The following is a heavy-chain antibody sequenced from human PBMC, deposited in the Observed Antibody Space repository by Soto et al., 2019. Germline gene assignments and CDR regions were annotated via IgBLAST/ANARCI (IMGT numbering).Heavy chain of an antibody. CDR1: GGTFSSYA. CDR2: IIPIFGTA. CDR3: AREGSWRVLRFLGALHAPHYYYGMDV. J-gene: IGHJ6*02. D-gene: IGHD3-3*01. V-gene: IGHV1-69*06. Sequence: SVKVSCKASGGTFSSYAISWVRQAPGQGLEWMGGIIPIFGTANYAQKFQGRVTITADKSTSTAYMELSSLRSEDTAVYYCAREGSWRVLRFLGALHAPHYYYGMDVWCQGTTVTVSS.